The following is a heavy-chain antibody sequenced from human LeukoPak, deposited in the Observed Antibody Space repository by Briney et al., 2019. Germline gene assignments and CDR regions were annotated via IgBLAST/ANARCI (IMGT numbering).Heavy chain of an antibody. CDR2: ISDSGRSS. V-gene: IGHV3-23*01. J-gene: IGHJ4*02. Sequence: GGSLRLSCAASGLTFGDAWMSWVRQAPGKGLEWVSGISDSGRSSYYTDSVKGRCTISRDNSKNTVSLQINNLRTEDTAVYFCARHDSFIPFWGQGTLVTVTS. CDR1: GLTFGDA. CDR3: ARHDSFIPF. D-gene: IGHD3-16*02.